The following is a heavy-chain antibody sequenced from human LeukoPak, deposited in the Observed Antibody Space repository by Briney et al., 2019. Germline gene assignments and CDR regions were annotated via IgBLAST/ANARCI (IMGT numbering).Heavy chain of an antibody. CDR3: ARLSTGADPGIAAAGIRLAFDI. D-gene: IGHD6-13*01. Sequence: SETLSLTCTVSGGSISSSSYYWGWIRQPPGKGLEWIGSIYYSGSTYYNPSLKNRVTISVDTSKNQFSLKLSPVTAADTAVYYCARLSTGADPGIAAAGIRLAFDIWGQGTMVTVSS. V-gene: IGHV4-39*01. CDR2: IYYSGST. CDR1: GGSISSSSYY. J-gene: IGHJ3*02.